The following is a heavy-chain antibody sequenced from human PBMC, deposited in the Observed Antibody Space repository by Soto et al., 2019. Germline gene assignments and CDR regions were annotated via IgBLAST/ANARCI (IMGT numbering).Heavy chain of an antibody. CDR2: INGDGSEE. CDR1: GFSFSNFW. D-gene: IGHD1-26*01. J-gene: IGHJ4*02. Sequence: EIQLVESGGGLVQPGGSLRLSCAASGFSFSNFWMSWVRQPPGKGLEWLALINGDGSEEYYVDSVEGRFTISRDNTRKSLYLQMNSLRAEDTAVYYCAPYQWDLRVYWGQGTLVTVSA. CDR3: APYQWDLRVY. V-gene: IGHV3-7*05.